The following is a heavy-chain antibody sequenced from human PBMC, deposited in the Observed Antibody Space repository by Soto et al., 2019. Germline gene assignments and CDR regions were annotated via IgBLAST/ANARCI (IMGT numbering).Heavy chain of an antibody. J-gene: IGHJ5*02. Sequence: SETLSLTCTVSGGSISSSSYYWGWIRQPPGKGLEWIGSIYYSGSTYYNPSLKSRVTISVDTSKNQFSLKLISVTAADMAVYYCAICLKLRYFDWLSYNWFDPWGQGTLVTVSS. CDR2: IYYSGST. CDR1: GGSISSSSYY. D-gene: IGHD3-9*01. CDR3: AICLKLRYFDWLSYNWFDP. V-gene: IGHV4-39*01.